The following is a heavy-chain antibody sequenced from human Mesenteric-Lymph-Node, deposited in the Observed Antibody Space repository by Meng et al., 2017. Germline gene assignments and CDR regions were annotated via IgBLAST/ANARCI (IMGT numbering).Heavy chain of an antibody. CDR3: CRDGYNFIPNDY. V-gene: IGHV3-23*01. Sequence: GESLKISCVGSGFTLNSYGMAWVRQAPGTGLEWVSGITGTGGGTFYADSVKGRFTISRDNSKNTLYLQMNSLRVDDTAVYYCCRDGYNFIPNDYWGQGTLVTVSS. CDR1: GFTLNSYG. D-gene: IGHD5-24*01. CDR2: ITGTGGGT. J-gene: IGHJ4*02.